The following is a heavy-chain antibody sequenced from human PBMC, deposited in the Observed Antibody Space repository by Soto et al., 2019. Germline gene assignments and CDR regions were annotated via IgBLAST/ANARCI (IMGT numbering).Heavy chain of an antibody. D-gene: IGHD2-8*01. V-gene: IGHV1-18*01. CDR1: GYTFSRYG. Sequence: QGQLVQSGPEAKKPGASVKVSCKASGYTFSRYGISWVRQAPGQGLEWMGWISGYNGDTKYAQKVQGRVTMTIDTYTYTAYMELRSLTSDETAIYYCAKNGQPPYYYYGMDVWGQGTTVTVS. CDR2: ISGYNGDT. CDR3: AKNGQPPYYYYGMDV. J-gene: IGHJ6*02.